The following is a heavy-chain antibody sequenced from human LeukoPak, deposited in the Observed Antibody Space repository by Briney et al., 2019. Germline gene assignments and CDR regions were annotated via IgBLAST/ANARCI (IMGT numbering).Heavy chain of an antibody. CDR2: IYYSGST. V-gene: IGHV4-39*07. CDR1: GGSISSGSYY. Sequence: SETLSLTCTVSGGSISSGSYYWGWIRQPPGKGLEWIGSIYYSGSTYYNPSLKSRVTISVDTSKNQFSLKLSSVTAADTAVYYCAREDTAMVPPRYNWFDPWGQGTLVTVSS. D-gene: IGHD5-18*01. CDR3: AREDTAMVPPRYNWFDP. J-gene: IGHJ5*02.